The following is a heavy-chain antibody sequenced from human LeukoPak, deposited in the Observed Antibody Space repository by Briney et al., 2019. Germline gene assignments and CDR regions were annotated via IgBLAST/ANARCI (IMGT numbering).Heavy chain of an antibody. V-gene: IGHV3-7*01. CDR2: IKRDGSEK. Sequence: PGGSLRLSCAASGFTFSSYWMNWVRQAPGKGLEWVANIKRDGSEKYYVDSVKGRFTISRDNAKNSLYLQMSSLRAEDTAVYYCARSTFYYDIDGFDIWGQGTMVIVSS. D-gene: IGHD3-22*01. CDR3: ARSTFYYDIDGFDI. CDR1: GFTFSSYW. J-gene: IGHJ3*02.